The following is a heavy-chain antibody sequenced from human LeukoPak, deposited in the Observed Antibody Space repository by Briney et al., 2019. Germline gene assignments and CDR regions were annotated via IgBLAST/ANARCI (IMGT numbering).Heavy chain of an antibody. V-gene: IGHV3-11*01. Sequence: GGSLRLSCAASGFTFSDYYMSWIRQAPGKGLEWVSYISSSGSTIYYADSMKGRFTISRDNAKNSLYLQMNSLRAEDTAVYYCAIGRAAYSSSWYSYWGQGTLVTVSS. CDR1: GFTFSDYY. J-gene: IGHJ4*02. D-gene: IGHD6-13*01. CDR3: AIGRAAYSSSWYSY. CDR2: ISSSGSTI.